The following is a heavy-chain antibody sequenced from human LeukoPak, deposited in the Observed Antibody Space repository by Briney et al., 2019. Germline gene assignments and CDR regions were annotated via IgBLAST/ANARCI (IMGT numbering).Heavy chain of an antibody. Sequence: PSETLSLTCSVSGGSISSTTNYWGWIRQPPGKGLEYIGSIHYSGSTYYNPSLKSRATMSVDTSKNQFSLKVYSVTAADTAVYYCARRGAAADTYFDYWGQGTLVTVSS. CDR3: ARRGAAADTYFDY. CDR2: IHYSGST. D-gene: IGHD6-13*01. CDR1: GGSISSTTNY. J-gene: IGHJ4*02. V-gene: IGHV4-39*07.